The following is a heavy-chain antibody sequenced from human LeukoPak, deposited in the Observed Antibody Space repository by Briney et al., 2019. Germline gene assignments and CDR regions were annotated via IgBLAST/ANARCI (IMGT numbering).Heavy chain of an antibody. J-gene: IGHJ4*02. CDR3: ARVYYDSSGFDY. CDR2: INPSGGST. Sequence: ASVKVSCKASGYTFTSYYMHWVRQAPGQGLEWMGIINPSGGSTSYAQKFQGRVTMTTGTSTSTAYMELRSLRSDDTAVYYCARVYYDSSGFDYWGQGTLVTVSS. V-gene: IGHV1-46*01. D-gene: IGHD3-22*01. CDR1: GYTFTSYY.